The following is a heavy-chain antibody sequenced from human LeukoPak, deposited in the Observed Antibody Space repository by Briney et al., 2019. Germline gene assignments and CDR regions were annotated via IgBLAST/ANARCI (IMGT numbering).Heavy chain of an antibody. CDR1: GGSISTSSYY. CDR3: ARGGYYGSGNDFRFDP. J-gene: IGHJ5*02. CDR2: IYFTGST. D-gene: IGHD3-10*01. V-gene: IGHV4-39*07. Sequence: SETLSLTCTVSGGSISTSSYYWGWIRQPPGKGLEWIGTIYFTGSTYYNPSLKSRVTIAVDTSKNQFSLKLSSVTAADTAVYFCARGGYYGSGNDFRFDPWGQGTLVTVSS.